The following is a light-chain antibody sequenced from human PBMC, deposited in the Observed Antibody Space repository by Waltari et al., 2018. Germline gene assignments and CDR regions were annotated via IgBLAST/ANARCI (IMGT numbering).Light chain of an antibody. Sequence: QSALTQSASVSGSPGQSITISCTGTSSDVGGYNYVSWYQQHPGKAPKLMIYDVNKRPSGVSNRFSGSKSGNTASLTISGLQAEDEADYYCSSYTSSSLVFGGGTKLTVL. J-gene: IGLJ2*01. V-gene: IGLV2-14*01. CDR3: SSYTSSSLV. CDR2: DVN. CDR1: SSDVGGYNY.